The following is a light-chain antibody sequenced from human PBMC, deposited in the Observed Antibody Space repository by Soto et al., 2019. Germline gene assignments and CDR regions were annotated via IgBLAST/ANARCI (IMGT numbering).Light chain of an antibody. Sequence: QSVLTQPPSASGTPGQRVSISCSGSNSNIGSNTVNWYQQLPRTAPKLLIYSNNQRPSGVPDRFSGSKSGTSASLAISGLQSEDEAYYYCAAWDDSLNGHVVFGGGTKLTVL. CDR1: NSNIGSNT. V-gene: IGLV1-44*01. CDR2: SNN. CDR3: AAWDDSLNGHVV. J-gene: IGLJ2*01.